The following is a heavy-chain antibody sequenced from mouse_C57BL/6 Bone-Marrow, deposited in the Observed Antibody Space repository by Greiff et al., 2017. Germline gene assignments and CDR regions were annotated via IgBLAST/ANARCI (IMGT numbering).Heavy chain of an antibody. J-gene: IGHJ4*01. Sequence: VQLQQPGAELVKPGASVKVSCKASGYTFTSYWMHWVKQRPGQGLEWIGRIHPSDSDTNYNQKFKGKDTLTVDKSSSTAYMQSSSLTSEDSAVYYCAAITTVVDYYAMDYWGQGTSVTVSS. V-gene: IGHV1-74*01. D-gene: IGHD1-1*01. CDR2: IHPSDSDT. CDR3: AAITTVVDYYAMDY. CDR1: GYTFTSYW.